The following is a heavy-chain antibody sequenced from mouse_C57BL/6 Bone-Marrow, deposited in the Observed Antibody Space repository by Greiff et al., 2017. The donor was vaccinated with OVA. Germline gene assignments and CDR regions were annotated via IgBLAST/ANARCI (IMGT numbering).Heavy chain of an antibody. CDR1: GYTFTSYW. V-gene: IGHV1-72*01. Sequence: QVQLQQPGAELVKPGASVKLSCKASGYTFTSYWMHWVKQRPGRGLEWIGRIDPYSGGTKYNEKFKSKATLTVDKPSSTAYMQLSSLTSEDSAAYYCSTCDGYPYWCFDDWGKGTTVTVSA. D-gene: IGHD2-3*01. CDR3: STCDGYPYWCFDD. J-gene: IGHJ1*03. CDR2: IDPYSGGT.